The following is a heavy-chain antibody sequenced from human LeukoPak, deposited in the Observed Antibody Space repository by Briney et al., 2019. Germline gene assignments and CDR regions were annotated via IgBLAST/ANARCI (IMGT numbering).Heavy chain of an antibody. CDR1: GFTFSSYS. V-gene: IGHV3-21*01. CDR2: ISSSSSYI. Sequence: GGSLRLSCAASGFTFSSYSMNWVRQAPGKGLEWVSSISSSSSYIYYADSVKGRFTISRDNAKNSLYLQMNSLRAEDTAVYYCARDMFYYDSTSGGTPASDYWGQGTLVTVSS. D-gene: IGHD3-22*01. J-gene: IGHJ4*02. CDR3: ARDMFYYDSTSGGTPASDY.